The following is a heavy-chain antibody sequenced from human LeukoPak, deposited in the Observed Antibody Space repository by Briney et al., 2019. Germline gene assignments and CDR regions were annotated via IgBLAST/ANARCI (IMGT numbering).Heavy chain of an antibody. D-gene: IGHD3-22*01. CDR3: AKDVTESYYYDSSGYL. CDR1: GFTFSSYA. Sequence: GGSLRLSCAASGFTFSSYAMSWVRQAPGKGLEWVSAISGSGGSTYYADSVKGRFTISRDNSKNTLYLQMNSLRVEDTAVYYCAKDVTESYYYDSSGYLWGQGTLVTVSS. J-gene: IGHJ4*02. V-gene: IGHV3-23*01. CDR2: ISGSGGST.